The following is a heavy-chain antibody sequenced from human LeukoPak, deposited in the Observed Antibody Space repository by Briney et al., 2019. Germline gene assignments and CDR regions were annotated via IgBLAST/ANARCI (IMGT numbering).Heavy chain of an antibody. CDR3: ASVNYDILTGQGGWFDP. V-gene: IGHV4-30-2*01. CDR1: GGSISSGGYS. Sequence: SETLSLTCAVSGGSISSGGYSWSWIRQPPGKGLEWIGYIYHSGSTYYNPSLKSRVTISVDRSKKQFSLKLSSVTAADTAVYYCASVNYDILTGQGGWFDPWGQGALVTVSS. D-gene: IGHD3-9*01. CDR2: IYHSGST. J-gene: IGHJ5*02.